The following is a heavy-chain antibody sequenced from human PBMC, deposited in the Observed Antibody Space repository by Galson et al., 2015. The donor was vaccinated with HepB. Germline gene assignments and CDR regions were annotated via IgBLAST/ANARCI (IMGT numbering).Heavy chain of an antibody. Sequence: SVKVSCKASGYTFTSYGISWVRQAPGQGLEWMGWISAYNGNTNYAQKLQGRVTMTTDTSTSTAYMELRSLRSDDTAVYYCARDSYYDSSGYFSGYYYYGMDVWGQGTTVTVSS. J-gene: IGHJ6*02. CDR3: ARDSYYDSSGYFSGYYYYGMDV. D-gene: IGHD3-22*01. CDR1: GYTFTSYG. CDR2: ISAYNGNT. V-gene: IGHV1-18*04.